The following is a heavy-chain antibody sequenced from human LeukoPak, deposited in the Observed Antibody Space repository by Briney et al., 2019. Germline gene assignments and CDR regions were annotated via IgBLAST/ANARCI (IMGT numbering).Heavy chain of an antibody. CDR3: ARPKRGYSRGSFDY. D-gene: IGHD5-18*01. V-gene: IGHV4-38-2*02. CDR1: GYSISSGYY. Sequence: SETLSLTCTVSGYSISSGYYWGWIRQPPGKGLEWIGSIYHSGSTYYNPSLKSRVTISVDTSKNQFSLKLGSVTAADTAVYYCARPKRGYSRGSFDYWGQGTLVTVSS. CDR2: IYHSGST. J-gene: IGHJ4*02.